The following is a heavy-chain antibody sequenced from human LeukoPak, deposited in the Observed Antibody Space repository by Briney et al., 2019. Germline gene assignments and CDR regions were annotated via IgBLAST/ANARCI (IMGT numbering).Heavy chain of an antibody. J-gene: IGHJ4*02. Sequence: GGSLRLSCAASGFTFSSYAMSWVRQAPGKGLEWVSAISGSGGSTYYADSVKGRFTISRDNSKSTLYLQMNSLRAEDTAVYYCSSADSVLVTAISFDYWGQGTLVTVSS. CDR1: GFTFSSYA. D-gene: IGHD2-21*02. CDR3: SSADSVLVTAISFDY. CDR2: ISGSGGST. V-gene: IGHV3-23*01.